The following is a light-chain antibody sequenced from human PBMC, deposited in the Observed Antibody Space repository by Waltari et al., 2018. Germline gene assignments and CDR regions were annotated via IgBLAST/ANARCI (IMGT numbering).Light chain of an antibody. Sequence: IVMTQSPLSLPVTPGEPASIPCTASQIPPHRNGYNYLDWYLQKPGQSPQPLIYLGSTRASGVPDRFSGGASGTEFTLRISRVEAEDVGVYYCMQARQTPYTFGQGTKLEIK. CDR1: QIPPHRNGYNY. CDR2: LGS. J-gene: IGKJ2*01. CDR3: MQARQTPYT. V-gene: IGKV2-28*01.